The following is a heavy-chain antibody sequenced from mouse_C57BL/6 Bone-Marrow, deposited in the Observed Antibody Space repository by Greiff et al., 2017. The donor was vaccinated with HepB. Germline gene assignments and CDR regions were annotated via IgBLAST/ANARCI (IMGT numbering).Heavy chain of an antibody. CDR2: INPNNGGT. V-gene: IGHV1-26*01. Sequence: EVQLQQSGPELVKPGASVKISCKASGYTFTDYYMNWVKQSHGKSLEWIGDINPNNGGTSYNQKFKGKATLTVDKSSSTAYMELRSLTSEDSAVYYCAREEEGIHWYFDVWGTGTTVTVSS. J-gene: IGHJ1*03. CDR1: GYTFTDYY. CDR3: AREEEGIHWYFDV.